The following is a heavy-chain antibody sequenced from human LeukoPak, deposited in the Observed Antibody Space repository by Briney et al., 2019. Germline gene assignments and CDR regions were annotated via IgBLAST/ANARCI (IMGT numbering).Heavy chain of an antibody. V-gene: IGHV4-38-2*01. J-gene: IGHJ4*02. CDR1: GYPINIDYY. D-gene: IGHD1-26*01. CDR2: IYYSGST. Sequence: SETLSLTCFVSGYPINIDYYWAWIRQPPGKGLEWIGSIYYSGSTYYNPSLKSRVTISVDTSKNQFSLKLSSVTAADTAVYYCARASDYFPDSWGQGTLVTVSS. CDR3: ARASDYFPDS.